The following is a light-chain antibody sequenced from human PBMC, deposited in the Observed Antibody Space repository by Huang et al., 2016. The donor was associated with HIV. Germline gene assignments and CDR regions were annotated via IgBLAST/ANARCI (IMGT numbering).Light chain of an antibody. CDR3: QQRSNWHPLS. V-gene: IGKV3D-11*02. CDR2: DAS. CDR1: QSVSSY. J-gene: IGKJ4*01. Sequence: EIVLTQSPATLSLSPGERATLSCRASQSVSSYLAWYQQKPGQAPRLLIYDASNRATGIPARFSGGGPGTDFTLTISSLEPEDFAVYYCQQRSNWHPLSFGGGTKVEMK.